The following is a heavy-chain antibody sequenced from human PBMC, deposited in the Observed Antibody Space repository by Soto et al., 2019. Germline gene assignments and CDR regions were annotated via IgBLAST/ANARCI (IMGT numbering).Heavy chain of an antibody. D-gene: IGHD3-3*01. Sequence: ALVKVYCKASGYRFSRYVVSWGRQANGQGLEWMGWMNPNSGNTGYAQKFQGRVTMTRNTSISTAYMELSSLRSEDTAVYYCARGTYYDFWSGHYYYGMDVWGQGTTVSVSS. CDR2: MNPNSGNT. CDR1: GYRFSRYV. V-gene: IGHV1-8*01. CDR3: ARGTYYDFWSGHYYYGMDV. J-gene: IGHJ6*02.